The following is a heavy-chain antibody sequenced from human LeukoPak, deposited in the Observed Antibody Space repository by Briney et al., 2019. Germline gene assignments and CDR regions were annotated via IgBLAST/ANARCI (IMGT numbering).Heavy chain of an antibody. J-gene: IGHJ4*02. D-gene: IGHD6-13*01. CDR2: IYYSGTT. Sequence: SETLSLTCTVSGGSISSYYWSWIQQPPGKGLEWIGYIYYSGTTNYNPSLKSRVTISVDTSKNQFSLKLSSVAAADTAVYYCARGVYIAAAQYGYWGQGTLVTVSS. CDR1: GGSISSYY. V-gene: IGHV4-59*01. CDR3: ARGVYIAAAQYGY.